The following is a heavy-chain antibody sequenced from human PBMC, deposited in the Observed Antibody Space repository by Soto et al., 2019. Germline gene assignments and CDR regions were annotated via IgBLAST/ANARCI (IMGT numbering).Heavy chain of an antibody. CDR3: ATYSVGEGGRGY. Sequence: QVQLQESGPGLVKPSETLSLTCTVSGGSMSGQHWSWIRQPPGKGLGWIGHHSDSTNYNPSLKSRVTISTDTSKNQFSLKLSSVTAADTAVYYCATYSVGEGGRGYWGQGTLVTVSS. J-gene: IGHJ4*02. CDR1: GGSMSGQH. CDR2: HHSDST. D-gene: IGHD5-12*01. V-gene: IGHV4-4*09.